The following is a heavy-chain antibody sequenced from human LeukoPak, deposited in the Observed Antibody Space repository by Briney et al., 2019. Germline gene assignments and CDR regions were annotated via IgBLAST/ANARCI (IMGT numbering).Heavy chain of an antibody. CDR2: IIPIFGTA. CDR3: ASKLGYCSGGSCYEWAL. Sequence: GASVKVSCKASGGTFSNYAISWMRQAPGQGLEWMGGIIPIFGTANYAQKFQGRVTITADESTSTAYMELSSLRSEDTAVYYCASKLGYCSGGSCYEWALWGQGTLVTVSS. D-gene: IGHD2-15*01. V-gene: IGHV1-69*13. J-gene: IGHJ4*02. CDR1: GGTFSNYA.